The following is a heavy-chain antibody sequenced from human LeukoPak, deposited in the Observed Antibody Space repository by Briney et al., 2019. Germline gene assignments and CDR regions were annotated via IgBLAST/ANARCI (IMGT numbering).Heavy chain of an antibody. CDR2: ISWNSGRI. J-gene: IGHJ4*02. V-gene: IGHV3-9*01. CDR3: AASDGEQQLAL. D-gene: IGHD6-13*01. Sequence: PGGSLRLSCAASGFTFDDYAMHWVRQAPGKGLEWVSGISWNSGRIGYADSVKGRFTISRDDSKNSLYFQMNSLRSEDTAFYYCAASDGEQQLALWGQGTLVTVSS. CDR1: GFTFDDYA.